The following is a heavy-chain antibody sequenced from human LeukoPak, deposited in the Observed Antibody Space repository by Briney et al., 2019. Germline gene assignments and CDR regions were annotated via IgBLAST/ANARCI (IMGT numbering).Heavy chain of an antibody. V-gene: IGHV3-23*01. Sequence: SGGSLRLSCAASGFTFSSYAMSWVRQAPGKGLEWVSAISGRGGSTYYADSVKGRFTISRDNSKNTLYLQMNSLRAEDTAVYYCAKDYYDSSGYYLKYYFDYWGQGTLVTVSS. J-gene: IGHJ4*02. CDR2: ISGRGGST. CDR3: AKDYYDSSGYYLKYYFDY. D-gene: IGHD3-22*01. CDR1: GFTFSSYA.